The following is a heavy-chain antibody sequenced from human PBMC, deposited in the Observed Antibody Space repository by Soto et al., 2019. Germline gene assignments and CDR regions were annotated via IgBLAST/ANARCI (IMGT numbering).Heavy chain of an antibody. J-gene: IGHJ6*02. D-gene: IGHD3-10*01. Sequence: VGSLTLSCAASGFTFSSYTMNWVRQAPGKGLEWISYITSTSSTKNYADSVKGRFTISRDNANNSLYLQMNSLRDEDTAVYYCARRITMVRGTYYYYAMDCWGQGTTVTVSS. CDR1: GFTFSSYT. CDR3: ARRITMVRGTYYYYAMDC. V-gene: IGHV3-48*02. CDR2: ITSTSSTK.